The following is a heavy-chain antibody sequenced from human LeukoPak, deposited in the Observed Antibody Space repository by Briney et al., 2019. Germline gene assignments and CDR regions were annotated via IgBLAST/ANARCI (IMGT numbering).Heavy chain of an antibody. CDR3: ARYVNNYYGMDV. J-gene: IGHJ6*02. Sequence: PGGSLRLSCAASGFTFSSYAMSWVRRAPGKGLEWVSAISGSGGSTYYADSVKGRFTISRDNSKNTLYPQMNSLRAEDTAVYYCARYVNNYYGMDVWGQGTTVTVSS. V-gene: IGHV3-23*01. CDR2: ISGSGGST. CDR1: GFTFSSYA. D-gene: IGHD1-1*01.